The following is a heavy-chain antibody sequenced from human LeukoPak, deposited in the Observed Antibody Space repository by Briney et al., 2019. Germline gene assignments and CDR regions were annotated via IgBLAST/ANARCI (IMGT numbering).Heavy chain of an antibody. CDR3: AKGLVGTTLVDS. J-gene: IGHJ4*02. CDR2: ISRDGDIT. Sequence: GGSLRLSCAASGFPFNAYTMHWVRQAPGKGLEWVSLISRDGDITYYADSLKGRFTISRDNGKNSLYLQMNSLRSEDTAFYYCAKGLVGTTLVDSWGQGTLVTVPS. CDR1: GFPFNAYT. V-gene: IGHV3-43*01. D-gene: IGHD1-1*01.